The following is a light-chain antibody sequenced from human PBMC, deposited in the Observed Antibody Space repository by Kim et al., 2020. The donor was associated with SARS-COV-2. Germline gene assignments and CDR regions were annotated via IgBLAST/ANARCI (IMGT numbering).Light chain of an antibody. CDR3: CSYAGSYTWV. CDR1: SSDGGGYNY. J-gene: IGLJ3*02. V-gene: IGLV2-11*01. Sequence: GQSVTISWTGTSSDGGGYNYVSWYQQHPGKDPKLMIYDVSKRPSGVPDRFSGSKSGNTASLTISGLQAEDEADYYCCSYAGSYTWVFGGGTKLTVL. CDR2: DVS.